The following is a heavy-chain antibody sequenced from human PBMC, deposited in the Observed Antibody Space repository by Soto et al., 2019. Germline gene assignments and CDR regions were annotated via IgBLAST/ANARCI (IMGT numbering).Heavy chain of an antibody. V-gene: IGHV3-48*01. CDR3: ARANYYGSPGDFDY. J-gene: IGHJ4*02. CDR2: ISSSSSAI. Sequence: EVQLVESGGGLVQPGGSRRLSCAASGFTFSSYSMNWVRQAPGKGLEWASYISSSSSAIYYADSVKGRFTISRDNAKNSLYLQMNSLRAEDTAVYYCARANYYGSPGDFDYWGQGTLVTVSS. D-gene: IGHD3-10*01. CDR1: GFTFSSYS.